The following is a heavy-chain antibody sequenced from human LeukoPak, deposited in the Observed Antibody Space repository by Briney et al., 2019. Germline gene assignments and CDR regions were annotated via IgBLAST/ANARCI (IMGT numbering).Heavy chain of an antibody. CDR1: GGSFRGYY. CDR2: INHSGST. V-gene: IGHV4-34*01. CDR3: ARGRYDFWIPGKNFDF. D-gene: IGHD3-3*01. J-gene: IGHJ4*02. Sequence: SETLSLTCANYGGSFRGYYWSWIRQPPGKGLEWIGEINHSGSTNYNPSLKSRVTISVDTSKNQFSLKLSSVTAAGTAVYYCARGRYDFWIPGKNFDFWGQGTLVTVSS.